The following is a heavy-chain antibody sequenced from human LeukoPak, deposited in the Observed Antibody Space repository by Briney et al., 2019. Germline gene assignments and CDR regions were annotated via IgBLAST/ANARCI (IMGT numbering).Heavy chain of an antibody. Sequence: PGGSLRLSCAASGFTFSSFEMIWVRQAPGKGLEWVSYISIVDTTIYYADSVKGRFTISRDNAERSLYLQMNGLRAEDSAVYYCARGPYPGSMFLDHWGQGTLVTVSS. D-gene: IGHD3-10*02. CDR3: ARGPYPGSMFLDH. CDR1: GFTFSSFE. V-gene: IGHV3-48*03. J-gene: IGHJ4*02. CDR2: ISIVDTTI.